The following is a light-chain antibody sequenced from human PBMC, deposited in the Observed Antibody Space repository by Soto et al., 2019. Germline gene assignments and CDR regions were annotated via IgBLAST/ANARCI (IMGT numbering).Light chain of an antibody. J-gene: IGLJ3*02. Sequence: QSVLTQPPSATGTPGQTVTVSCSGRGSGIGGNTVSWYQQLPGTAPRLLIHSNDRRPSGVPDRFFGSKSGASASLAFSGLQSEDEADYYCATWDDSLDGPVFGGGTKLTVL. CDR2: SND. CDR1: GSGIGGNT. CDR3: ATWDDSLDGPV. V-gene: IGLV1-44*01.